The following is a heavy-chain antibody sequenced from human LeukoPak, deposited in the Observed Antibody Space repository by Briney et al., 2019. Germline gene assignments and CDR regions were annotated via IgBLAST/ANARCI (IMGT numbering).Heavy chain of an antibody. J-gene: IGHJ5*02. D-gene: IGHD3-22*01. V-gene: IGHV1-18*01. CDR3: ARERGIVVVTSRSYWFDP. CDR1: GYTFTSYG. Sequence: ASVKVSCKASGYTFTSYGISWVRQAPGQGLEWMGWISAYNGNTNYAQKLQGRVTMTTDTSTSTAYMELRGLRSDDTAVYYCARERGIVVVTSRSYWFDPWGQGTLVTVSS. CDR2: ISAYNGNT.